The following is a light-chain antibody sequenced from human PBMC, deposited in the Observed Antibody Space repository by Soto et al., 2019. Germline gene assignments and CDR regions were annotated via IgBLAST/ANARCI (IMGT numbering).Light chain of an antibody. CDR3: QQYTTSSWT. CDR2: DTS. J-gene: IGKJ1*01. V-gene: IGKV3-20*01. Sequence: EVVLTQSPGTLSLSPGERATLSCRASQSVGSSYLAWYQQKPGQAPRVLIYDTSSRATGIPDRFSGSGSGTDFTLTIRILEAEDFAVYYCQQYTTSSWTFGQGTKVDIK. CDR1: QSVGSSY.